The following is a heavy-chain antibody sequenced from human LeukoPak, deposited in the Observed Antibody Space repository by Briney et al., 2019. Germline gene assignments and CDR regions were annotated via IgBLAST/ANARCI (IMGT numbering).Heavy chain of an antibody. Sequence: SETLSLTCTVSGGSISSYYWSWIRQPPGKGLEWIGYIYYSGSTNYNPSLKSRVTISVDTSKNQFSLKLISVTAADTAVYYCARDYYGFGGGQLDPWGQGTLVTVSS. J-gene: IGHJ5*02. V-gene: IGHV4-59*01. CDR1: GGSISSYY. CDR3: ARDYYGFGGGQLDP. D-gene: IGHD3-10*01. CDR2: IYYSGST.